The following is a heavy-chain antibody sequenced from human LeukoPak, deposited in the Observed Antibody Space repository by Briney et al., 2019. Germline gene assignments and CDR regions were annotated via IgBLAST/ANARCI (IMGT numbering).Heavy chain of an antibody. D-gene: IGHD3-22*01. CDR3: ARVHYYDNTGYYFHI. V-gene: IGHV4-31*03. Sequence: SQTLSLTCTVSGGSVNSGAYYWSWIRQHPGKGLEWIGYIFYRGSTLYNPSLKSRVTISVDTFKNQFSLKLASVTAADTAVYYCARVHYYDNTGYYFHIWGQGTMVTVSS. J-gene: IGHJ3*02. CDR1: GGSVNSGAYY. CDR2: IFYRGST.